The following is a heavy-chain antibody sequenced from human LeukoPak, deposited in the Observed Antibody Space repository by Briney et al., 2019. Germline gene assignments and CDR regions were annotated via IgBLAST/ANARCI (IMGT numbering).Heavy chain of an antibody. D-gene: IGHD6-6*01. CDR1: VFPFCSYN. CDR2: ISSSCSYI. J-gene: IGHJ6*03. V-gene: IGHV3-21*01. Sequence: GGSERLLCAASVFPFCSYNMMGVRQSRGRAREWVSSISSSCSYIYYADSVKGRFTISRDNAKNSLYLQVNSLRAEDTAVYYCARDRWPYSSSSGTNMDVWGKGTTVTVSS. CDR3: ARDRWPYSSSSGTNMDV.